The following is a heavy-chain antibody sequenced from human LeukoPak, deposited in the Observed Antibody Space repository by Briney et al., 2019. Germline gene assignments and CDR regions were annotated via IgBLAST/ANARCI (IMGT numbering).Heavy chain of an antibody. CDR1: GGSFSGYY. J-gene: IGHJ5*02. V-gene: IGHV4-34*01. CDR2: INHSGST. Sequence: SETLSLTCAVYGGSFSGYYWSWIRQPPGKGLEWIGEINHSGSTNYNPSLKSRVTISVDTSKNQFSLKLSSVTAADTAVYYCARSKGDFRWFDPWGQGTLVTASS. D-gene: IGHD2-21*02. CDR3: ARSKGDFRWFDP.